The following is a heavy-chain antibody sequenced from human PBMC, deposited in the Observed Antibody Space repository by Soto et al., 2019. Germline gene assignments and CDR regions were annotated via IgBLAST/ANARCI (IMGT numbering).Heavy chain of an antibody. J-gene: IGHJ5*02. CDR2: MSYSGST. CDR3: SRRAPEGFDP. V-gene: IGHV4-39*01. Sequence: SETLSLTCTVSGGSISKSSYYWGWIRQPTGKGLEWVGSMSYSGSTYYNPSLKSRVAISVDTSKNQLSLQVSSVTAADTAVYYCSRRAPEGFDPWGQGTLVTVSS. CDR1: GGSISKSSYY.